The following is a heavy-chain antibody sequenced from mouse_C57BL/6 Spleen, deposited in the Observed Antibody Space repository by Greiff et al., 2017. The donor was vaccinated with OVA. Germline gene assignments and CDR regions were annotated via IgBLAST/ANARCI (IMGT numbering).Heavy chain of an antibody. Sequence: EVHLVESGEGLVKPGGSLKLSCAASGFTFSSYAMSWVRQTPEKRLEWVAYISSGGDYIYYADTVKGRFTISRDNARNTLYLQMSSLKSEDTAMYYCTREDDYDVLAYWGQGTLVTVSA. J-gene: IGHJ3*01. D-gene: IGHD2-4*01. CDR1: GFTFSSYA. V-gene: IGHV5-9-1*02. CDR3: TREDDYDVLAY. CDR2: ISSGGDYI.